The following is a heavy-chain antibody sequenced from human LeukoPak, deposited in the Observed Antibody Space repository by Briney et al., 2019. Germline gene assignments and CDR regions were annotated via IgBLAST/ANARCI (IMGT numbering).Heavy chain of an antibody. V-gene: IGHV3-23*01. J-gene: IGHJ4*02. CDR3: AKDPYSRSWCEYDY. Sequence: GGSLRLSCAASGFTFSSYAMSWVRQAPGKGLEWVSAISGSGGSTYYADSVKGRFTISRDNSKNTLYLQMNSLRAEDTAVYYCAKDPYSRSWCEYDYWGQGTLVTVSS. CDR1: GFTFSSYA. D-gene: IGHD6-13*01. CDR2: ISGSGGST.